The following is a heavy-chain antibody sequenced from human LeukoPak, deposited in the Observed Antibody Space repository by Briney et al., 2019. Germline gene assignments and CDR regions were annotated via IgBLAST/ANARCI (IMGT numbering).Heavy chain of an antibody. Sequence: GGSLRLSCAASGFTFSNYNMNWVRPAPGKGLEWVSYISSGSTTIYYADSVKGRFTISRDSAKNSLYLQMNSLRDDDTAVYYCARDQGTGYYFDYWGQGTLVTVSS. V-gene: IGHV3-48*02. CDR1: GFTFSNYN. CDR3: ARDQGTGYYFDY. J-gene: IGHJ4*02. CDR2: ISSGSTTI. D-gene: IGHD3-10*01.